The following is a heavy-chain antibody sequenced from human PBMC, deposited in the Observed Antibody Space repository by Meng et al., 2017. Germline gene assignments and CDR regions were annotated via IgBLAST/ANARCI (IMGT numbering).Heavy chain of an antibody. Sequence: EGQCVVSGGSLVPPGGALTVSCAAFGFTFNNYWMHWVRQVPGKGLVWVSRISGDGSITNYADSVKGRFTISRDNAKNTLYLQMNSLRPEDTAVYYCLDEAPRSDYWGQGSLVTVSS. J-gene: IGHJ4*02. V-gene: IGHV3-74*01. CDR1: GFTFNNYW. D-gene: IGHD1-1*01. CDR2: ISGDGSIT. CDR3: LDEAPRSDY.